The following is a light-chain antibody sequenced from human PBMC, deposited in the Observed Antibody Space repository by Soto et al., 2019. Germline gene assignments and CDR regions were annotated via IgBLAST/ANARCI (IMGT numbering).Light chain of an antibody. CDR1: QSISSW. Sequence: DIQRTQSPSKLSASVGDRVTITCRASQSISSWLAWYQQKPGKAPKLLIYKASSLESGVPSRFSGSGSGTDFTLTISRLEPEDFAVYFCQQYGSSPETFGQGTKVDIK. V-gene: IGKV1-5*03. J-gene: IGKJ1*01. CDR2: KAS. CDR3: QQYGSSPET.